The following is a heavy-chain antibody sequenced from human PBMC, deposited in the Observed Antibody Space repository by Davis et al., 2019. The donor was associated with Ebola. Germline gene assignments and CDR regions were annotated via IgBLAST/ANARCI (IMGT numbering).Heavy chain of an antibody. CDR1: GFTFSSYW. D-gene: IGHD2-15*01. V-gene: IGHV3-7*01. CDR2: IKEDGSEK. Sequence: GESLKISCAASGFTFSSYWMSWVRQAPGKGLEWVANIKEDGSEKYYVDSVKGRFTISRGNAKNSLYLQMNSLRAEDTAVYYCARDRILDYWGQGTLVTVSS. CDR3: ARDRILDY. J-gene: IGHJ4*02.